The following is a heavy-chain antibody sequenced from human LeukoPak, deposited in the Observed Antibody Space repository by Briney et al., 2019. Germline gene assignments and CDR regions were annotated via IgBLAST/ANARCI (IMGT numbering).Heavy chain of an antibody. CDR3: AKVLRLRGHFDY. Sequence: GGSLRLSCAASGFTFSSYAMSWVCQAPGKGLEWVSAISGSGGSTYYADSVKGRFTISRDNSKNTLYLQMNSLRAEDTAVYYCAKVLRLRGHFDYWGQGTLVTVSS. J-gene: IGHJ4*02. CDR2: ISGSGGST. CDR1: GFTFSSYA. D-gene: IGHD5-18*01. V-gene: IGHV3-23*01.